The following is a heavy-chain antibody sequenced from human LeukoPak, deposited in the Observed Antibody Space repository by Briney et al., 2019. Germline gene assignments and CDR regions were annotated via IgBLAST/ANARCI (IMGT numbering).Heavy chain of an antibody. CDR1: GYSISSGYY. D-gene: IGHD3-10*01. CDR2: IYHSGST. V-gene: IGHV4-38-2*02. CDR3: ARDSFFLPIGY. Sequence: PSETLSLTCTVSGYSISSGYYWGWIRQPPGKGLEWIGYIYHSGSTYYNPSLKSRVTISVDRSKNQFSLKLSSVTAADTAVYYCARDSFFLPIGYWGQGTLVTVSS. J-gene: IGHJ4*02.